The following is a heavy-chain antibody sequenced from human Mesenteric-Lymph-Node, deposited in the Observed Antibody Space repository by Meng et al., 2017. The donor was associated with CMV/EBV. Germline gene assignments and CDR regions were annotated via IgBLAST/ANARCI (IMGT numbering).Heavy chain of an antibody. J-gene: IGHJ5*02. CDR2: IRYDGSNK. V-gene: IGHV3-30*02. Sequence: GGSLRLSCTASGFNFNSYGMHWVRQAPGKGLEWVACIRYDGSNKRYADSVEGRFTISRDNPKETVYLQMNSLGGDDTALYYCAKGGETWSYLTHVRSWGQGTLVTVSS. CDR3: AKGGETWSYLTHVRS. CDR1: GFNFNSYG. D-gene: IGHD2-15*01.